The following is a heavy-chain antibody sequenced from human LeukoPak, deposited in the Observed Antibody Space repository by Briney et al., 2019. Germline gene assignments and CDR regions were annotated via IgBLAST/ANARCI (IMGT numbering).Heavy chain of an antibody. J-gene: IGHJ4*02. D-gene: IGHD6-19*01. CDR2: ISGSGGST. V-gene: IGHV3-23*01. CDR1: GFTFSSYW. CDR3: ARATHNKDSSGWYGFDY. Sequence: GGSLRLSCAASGFTFSSYWMSWVRQAPGKGLEWVSAISGSGGSTYYADSVKGRFTISRDNSKNTLYLQMNSLRAEDTAVYYCARATHNKDSSGWYGFDYWGQGTLVTVSS.